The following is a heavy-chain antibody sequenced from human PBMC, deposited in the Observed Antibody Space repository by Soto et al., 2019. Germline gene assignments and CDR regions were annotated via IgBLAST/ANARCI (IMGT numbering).Heavy chain of an antibody. CDR2: ITHSGST. D-gene: IGHD6-6*01. CDR1: GEALSNYY. J-gene: IGHJ4*02. Sequence: SETLSLTCAVYGEALSNYYLSWIRQPPGKGLEWIWEITHSGSTNYNPSLESRVTISADTSKNQFSMKMRSVTAADKAVYNCTRRGAARPWLWGQGTPVTVSS. CDR3: TRRGAARPWL. V-gene: IGHV4-34*01.